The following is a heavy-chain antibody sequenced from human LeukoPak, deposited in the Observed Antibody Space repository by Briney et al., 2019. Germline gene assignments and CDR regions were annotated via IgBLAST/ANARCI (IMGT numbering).Heavy chain of an antibody. CDR2: ISVHNGKT. D-gene: IGHD6-19*01. CDR1: GYSFTTYG. V-gene: IGHV1-18*04. CDR3: ARETEVAGTFDY. Sequence: GASVKVSCKASGYSFTTYGFSWVRQAPAQGLEWMGWISVHNGKTNYAQSLQGRVTMSTDTSTSTVYMELRSLRSDDTAVYYCARETEVAGTFDYWGQGTLATVSS. J-gene: IGHJ4*02.